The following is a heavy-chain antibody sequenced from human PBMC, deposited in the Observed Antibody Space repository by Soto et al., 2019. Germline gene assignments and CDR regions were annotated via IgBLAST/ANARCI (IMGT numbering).Heavy chain of an antibody. CDR2: ISGSGGST. J-gene: IGHJ5*02. CDR1: GFTFSSYV. D-gene: IGHD6-13*01. CDR3: EKYVAGVRAAGTWFDP. Sequence: GGSLRLSCAASGFTFSSYVMTWVRQAPGKGLEWVSTISGSGGSTYYADSVKGRFTISRDNSKSTLYLVMNGLRADDTAVYYCEKYVAGVRAAGTWFDPCGLGYLVTVSP. V-gene: IGHV3-23*01.